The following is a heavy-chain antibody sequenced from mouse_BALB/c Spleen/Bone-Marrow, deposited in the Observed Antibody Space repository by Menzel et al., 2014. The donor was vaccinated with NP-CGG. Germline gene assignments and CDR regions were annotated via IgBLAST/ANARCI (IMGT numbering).Heavy chain of an antibody. D-gene: IGHD1-2*01. J-gene: IGHJ1*01. CDR2: IDPSNDAT. V-gene: IGHV1S81*02. Sequence: VQLVESGAELVKPGASVKLSCKASGYTFTNYFVYWVKLRPGQGLEWIGEIDPSNDATNFNEKFKNKATLTVDRSSGTAYIQLSSLTSEDSAVYYCTRSGYYGYGWYFDVWGAGTTVTVSS. CDR3: TRSGYYGYGWYFDV. CDR1: GYTFTNYF.